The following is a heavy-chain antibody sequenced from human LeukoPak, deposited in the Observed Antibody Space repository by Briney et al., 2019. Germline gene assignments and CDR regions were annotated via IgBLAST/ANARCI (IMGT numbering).Heavy chain of an antibody. CDR1: GYTFTGYY. CDR3: ARSLGYCSGGGCGY. CDR2: INPNSGGS. V-gene: IGHV1-2*06. D-gene: IGHD2-15*01. Sequence: ASVKVSCKASGYTFTGYYIHWVRQAPGQGLGWMGRINPNSGGSNYAQKFQGRVTMTRDTSISTAYMELSRLGSDDTAVYFCARSLGYCSGGGCGYWGQGTLVTVSS. J-gene: IGHJ4*02.